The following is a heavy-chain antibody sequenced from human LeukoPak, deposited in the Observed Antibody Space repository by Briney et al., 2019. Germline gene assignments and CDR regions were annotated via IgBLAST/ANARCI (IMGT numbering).Heavy chain of an antibody. CDR2: MNPNSGNT. V-gene: IGHV1-8*01. J-gene: IGHJ4*02. CDR3: ARGITMVRGVIGGY. Sequence: ASVPVSCMASRYTFHSYEINGLRPATGQGRAGMGWMNPNSGNTGYAQKFQGIDTMTRNTSISTGYMEVSSLRSQDTAVYYCARGITMVRGVIGGYWGQGTLVTVSS. D-gene: IGHD3-10*01. CDR1: RYTFHSYE.